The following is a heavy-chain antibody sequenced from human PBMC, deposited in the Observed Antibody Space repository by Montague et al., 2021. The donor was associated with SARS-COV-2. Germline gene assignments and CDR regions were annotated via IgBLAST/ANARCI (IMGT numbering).Heavy chain of an antibody. D-gene: IGHD3-22*01. CDR1: GGPISSSSCY. CDR3: ARHPGIGFVVVVFRSCLDV. V-gene: IGHV4-39*01. Sequence: SETLSLTCTVSGGPISSSSCYRGWIRQPPGKGLEWIGSINYTGSTYYNPSLKSRVTISVDAPKNQFSLQLSSMTAADTAVYYCARHPGIGFVVVVFRSCLDVRGQGTLVIVSS. CDR2: INYTGST. J-gene: IGHJ1*01.